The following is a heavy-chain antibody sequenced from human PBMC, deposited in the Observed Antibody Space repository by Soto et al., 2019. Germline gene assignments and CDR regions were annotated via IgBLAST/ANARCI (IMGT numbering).Heavy chain of an antibody. D-gene: IGHD2-8*01. Sequence: RSWRLCCICSGLNMDPFGKNGVPPTPGKRLEWVGPIRNQTYHETPEYAAAVKGRFTISRDTSNGVAYLQMSSLRLDDSAVYYCTGAESPDTAYFSLYWGQGT. CDR2: IRNQTYHETP. J-gene: IGHJ4*02. CDR1: GLNMDPFG. CDR3: TGAESPDTAYFSLY. V-gene: IGHV3-49*04.